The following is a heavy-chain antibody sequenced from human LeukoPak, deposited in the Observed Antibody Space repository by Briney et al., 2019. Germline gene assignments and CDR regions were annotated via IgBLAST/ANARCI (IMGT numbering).Heavy chain of an antibody. Sequence: GGSLRLSCAASGSTVSSNYMSWVRQAPGKGLEWVSAISGSGGSTYYADSVKGRFTISRDNSKNTLYLQMNSLRAEDTAVYYCAKDGVYCGGDCYSWSFDYWGQGTLVTVSS. CDR2: ISGSGGST. CDR3: AKDGVYCGGDCYSWSFDY. D-gene: IGHD2-21*02. J-gene: IGHJ4*02. CDR1: GSTVSSNY. V-gene: IGHV3-23*01.